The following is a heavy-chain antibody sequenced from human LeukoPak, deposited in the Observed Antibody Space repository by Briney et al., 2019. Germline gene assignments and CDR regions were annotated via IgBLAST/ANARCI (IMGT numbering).Heavy chain of an antibody. CDR3: ASGPPYYDFWSGYRLFDY. CDR1: GFTFSSYS. Sequence: PGGSLRLSCAASGFTFSSYSMNWVRQAPGKGLEWVAVISYDGSNKYYADSVKGRFTISRDNSKNTLYLQMNSLRAEDTAVYYCASGPPYYDFWSGYRLFDYWGQGTLVTVSS. D-gene: IGHD3-3*01. V-gene: IGHV3-30*03. CDR2: ISYDGSNK. J-gene: IGHJ4*02.